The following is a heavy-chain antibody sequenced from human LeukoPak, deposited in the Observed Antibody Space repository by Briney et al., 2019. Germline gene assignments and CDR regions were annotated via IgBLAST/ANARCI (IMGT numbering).Heavy chain of an antibody. CDR2: INPNSDAT. CDR1: GYTFTGYY. CDR3: ARKGDGTSSSHDTLDI. D-gene: IGHD1-26*01. J-gene: IGHJ3*02. V-gene: IGHV1-2*02. Sequence: GASVKVSCKASGYTFTGYYIHWVRQAPGQGLEWMGWINPNSDATSYAQNFQGRVTMTRDTSINTAYMELSRLRSDDTAVYYCARKGDGTSSSHDTLDIWGQGTMATVSS.